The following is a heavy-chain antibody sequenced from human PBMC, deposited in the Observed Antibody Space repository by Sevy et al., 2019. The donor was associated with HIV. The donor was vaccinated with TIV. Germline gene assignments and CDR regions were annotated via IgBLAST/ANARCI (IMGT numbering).Heavy chain of an antibody. CDR1: GFTFDDYA. CDR2: ISWNSGSI. D-gene: IGHD6-19*01. Sequence: GGSLRLPCAASGFTFDDYAMHWVRQAPGKGLEWVSGISWNSGSIGYADSVKGRFTISRDNAKNSLYLQMNSLRAEDTALYYCAKAVAGTRTPIDYWGQGTLVTVSS. V-gene: IGHV3-9*01. CDR3: AKAVAGTRTPIDY. J-gene: IGHJ4*02.